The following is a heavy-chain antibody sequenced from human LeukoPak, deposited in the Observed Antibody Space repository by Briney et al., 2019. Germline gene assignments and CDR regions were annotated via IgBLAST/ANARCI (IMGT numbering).Heavy chain of an antibody. J-gene: IGHJ6*03. CDR3: AREYSSFHYYYYYMDV. CDR2: IYYSGST. D-gene: IGHD6-6*01. CDR1: GGSISSYY. Sequence: SETLSLTCTVSGGSISSYYWSWIRQPPGKGLEWIGYIYYSGSTHYNPSLKSRVTISVDTSKNQFSLKLSSVTAADTAVYYCAREYSSFHYYYYYMDVWGKGTTVTVSS. V-gene: IGHV4-59*01.